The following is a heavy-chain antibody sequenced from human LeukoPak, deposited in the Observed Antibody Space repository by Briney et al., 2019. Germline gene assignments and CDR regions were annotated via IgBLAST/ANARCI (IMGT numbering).Heavy chain of an antibody. CDR1: GFTVSSNY. Sequence: PGGSLRLSCAASGFTVSSNYVSWVRQAPGKGLEWVSVIYSGGDTYYAASVKGRFTLSRDNSKNLLYLQMNSLRAEDTAVYYCARGGAARSAGHWGQGTPVTVSS. D-gene: IGHD6-6*01. CDR3: ARGGAARSAGH. V-gene: IGHV3-53*01. CDR2: IYSGGDT. J-gene: IGHJ4*02.